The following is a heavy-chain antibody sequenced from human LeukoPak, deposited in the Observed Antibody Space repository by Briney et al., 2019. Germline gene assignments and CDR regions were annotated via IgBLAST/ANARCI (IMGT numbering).Heavy chain of an antibody. CDR2: INHSGST. V-gene: IGHV4-34*01. Sequence: PSETLSLTXAVYGGSFSGYYWSWIRQPPGKGLEWIGEINHSGSTNYNPSLKSRVTISVDTSKNQFSLKLSSVTAADTAVYYCARGLRWTGFRFDPWGQGTLVTVSS. J-gene: IGHJ5*02. CDR3: ARGLRWTGFRFDP. CDR1: GGSFSGYY. D-gene: IGHD5-24*01.